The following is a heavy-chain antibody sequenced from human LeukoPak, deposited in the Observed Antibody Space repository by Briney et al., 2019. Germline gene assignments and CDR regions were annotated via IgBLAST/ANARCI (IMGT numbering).Heavy chain of an antibody. D-gene: IGHD2-2*01. CDR1: GGSISSGDYY. V-gene: IGHV4-30-4*08. CDR2: IYYSGST. J-gene: IGHJ3*02. Sequence: SETLSLTCTVSGGSISSGDYYWSWIRQPPGKGLEWIGYIYYSGSTYYNPPLKSRVTISVDTSKNQFSLKLSSVTAADTAVYYCARVGSSTSGGGVDAFDIWGQGTMVTVSS. CDR3: ARVGSSTSGGGVDAFDI.